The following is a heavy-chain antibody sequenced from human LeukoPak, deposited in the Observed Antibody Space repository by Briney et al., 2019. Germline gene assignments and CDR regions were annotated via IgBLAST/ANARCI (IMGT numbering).Heavy chain of an antibody. CDR2: IYSGGST. CDR1: GFTVGSNY. Sequence: PGGSLRLSCAASGFTVGSNYMSWVRQAPGKGLEWVSVIYSGGSTYYADSVKGRFTISRDNSKNTLYLQMNSLRAEDTAVYYCARGERNYYDSSGSPLDYWGQGTLVTVSS. D-gene: IGHD3-22*01. V-gene: IGHV3-66*01. CDR3: ARGERNYYDSSGSPLDY. J-gene: IGHJ4*02.